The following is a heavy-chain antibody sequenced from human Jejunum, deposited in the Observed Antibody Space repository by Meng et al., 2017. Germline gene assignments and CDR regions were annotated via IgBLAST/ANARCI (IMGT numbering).Heavy chain of an antibody. J-gene: IGHJ6*02. Sequence: SETLSLTCNVSGGSITTYYWSWIRQPPGKGLEWIGHIYYNGSTKYNTSLKSRITILVDRSKNQFSLKVTSVSAADTAMYYCARDKNTIVRGIHYYYGLDVWGQGTTVTVSS. CDR2: IYYNGST. CDR1: GGSITTYY. D-gene: IGHD3-10*01. CDR3: ARDKNTIVRGIHYYYGLDV. V-gene: IGHV4-59*01.